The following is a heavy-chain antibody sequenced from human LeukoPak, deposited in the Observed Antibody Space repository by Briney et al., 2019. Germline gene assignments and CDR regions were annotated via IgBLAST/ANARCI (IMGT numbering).Heavy chain of an antibody. J-gene: IGHJ3*02. CDR3: AGRVTGRGLTGTDAFDI. CDR1: GYSFTSYW. Sequence: GEALKISCKGSGYSFTSYWIGWVRQMPGKGLGWRGIIYPGDSDTRYSPSFQGQVTISANKSISTAYLQWSSLKASDTAMYYCAGRVTGRGLTGTDAFDIWGQGTMVTVSS. CDR2: IYPGDSDT. D-gene: IGHD1-14*01. V-gene: IGHV5-51*01.